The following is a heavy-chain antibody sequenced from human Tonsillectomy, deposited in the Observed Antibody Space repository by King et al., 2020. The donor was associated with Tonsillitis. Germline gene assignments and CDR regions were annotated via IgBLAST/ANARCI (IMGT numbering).Heavy chain of an antibody. V-gene: IGHV3-64D*06. CDR2: ISINGDRT. CDR3: VKDCSGSTCYVKYFQH. Sequence: VQLVESGGELVQPGGSLRLSCSASGFTFSNYAMHWVRQAPGAGLEWVSAISINGDRTFYAESVKGRFTISRDNSKNTVYLQMSGLRVDDTAVYYCVKDCSGSTCYVKYFQHWGHGTLVTVSS. CDR1: GFTFSNYA. J-gene: IGHJ1*01. D-gene: IGHD2-2*01.